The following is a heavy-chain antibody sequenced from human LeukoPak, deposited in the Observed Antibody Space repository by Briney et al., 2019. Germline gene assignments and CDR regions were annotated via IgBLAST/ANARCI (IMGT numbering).Heavy chain of an antibody. CDR1: GDSISSYY. J-gene: IGHJ4*02. V-gene: IGHV4-4*07. D-gene: IGHD2-15*01. CDR3: ARGSSSGGGLLEY. Sequence: SETLSLTCTISGDSISSYYWSWIRKPAGKGLEWIGRISTSGSINYNPSLKSRVTMSVDTSKNQFSLKLSSVTAADTAMYYCARGSSSGGGLLEYRGQGTLVTVSS. CDR2: ISTSGSI.